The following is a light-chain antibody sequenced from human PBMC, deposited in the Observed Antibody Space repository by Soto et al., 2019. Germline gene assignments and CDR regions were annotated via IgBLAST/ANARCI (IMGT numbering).Light chain of an antibody. CDR1: QSVSSSY. J-gene: IGKJ1*01. CDR3: QQRADWWT. CDR2: DAS. Sequence: EIVLTQSPGTLSLSPGERATLSCRASQSVSSSYLAWYQQKPGQAPRLLIDDASNRATGIPARFSGSGSGTDFTLTISSLEPEDSAVYYCQQRADWWTFGQGTKVDIK. V-gene: IGKV3D-20*02.